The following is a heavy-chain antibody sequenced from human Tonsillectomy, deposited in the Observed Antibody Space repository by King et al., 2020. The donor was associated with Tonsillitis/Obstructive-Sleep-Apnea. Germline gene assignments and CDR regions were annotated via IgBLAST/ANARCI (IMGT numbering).Heavy chain of an antibody. V-gene: IGHV4-59*01. CDR2: IYYSGST. CDR1: GGSISSYY. D-gene: IGHD2-2*01. CDR3: ARVMPVGYCSSTSCLTDYFDY. J-gene: IGHJ4*02. Sequence: VPLQESGPGLVKPSENLSLTCTVSGGSISSYYWSWIRQPPGKGLEWIGYIYYSGSTNYNPSLKSRVTISVDTSKNQFSLKLSSVTAADTAVYYCARVMPVGYCSSTSCLTDYFDYWGQGTLVTVSS.